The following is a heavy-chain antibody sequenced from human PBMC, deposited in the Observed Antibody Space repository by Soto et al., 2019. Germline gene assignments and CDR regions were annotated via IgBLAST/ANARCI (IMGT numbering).Heavy chain of an antibody. V-gene: IGHV3-23*01. D-gene: IGHD6-19*01. Sequence: GGSVRLSCAASGFTFSSYAMSWVRQAPGKGLEWVSAITGSDGNTYYADSVKGRFTISRDNSKNTLYLQMNSLRAEDTAVYYCAKVLTRGVAVASTGRFDYWGQGTLVTVSS. CDR3: AKVLTRGVAVASTGRFDY. CDR2: ITGSDGNT. CDR1: GFTFSSYA. J-gene: IGHJ4*02.